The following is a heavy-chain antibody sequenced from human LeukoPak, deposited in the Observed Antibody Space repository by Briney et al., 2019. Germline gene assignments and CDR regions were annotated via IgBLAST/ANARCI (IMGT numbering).Heavy chain of an antibody. J-gene: IGHJ4*02. D-gene: IGHD5-18*01. CDR3: ASGYSYGYNALDY. CDR2: INHSGST. Sequence: KPSETLSLTCAVYGGSFSGYYWNWIRQPPGKGLEWIGEINHSGSTNYNPSLKSRVTISVDTSKNQFSLKLSSVTAADTAVYYCASGYSYGYNALDYWGQGTLATVSS. V-gene: IGHV4-34*01. CDR1: GGSFSGYY.